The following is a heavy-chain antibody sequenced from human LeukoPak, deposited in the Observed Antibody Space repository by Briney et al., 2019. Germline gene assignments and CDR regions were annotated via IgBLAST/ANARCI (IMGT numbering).Heavy chain of an antibody. V-gene: IGHV3-23*01. D-gene: IGHD4-17*01. CDR1: GFTFSSYG. CDR3: TRHELSTATTRTTDY. J-gene: IGHJ4*02. Sequence: GGSLRLSCAASGFTFSSYGMSWVRQAPGKGLEWVSAISGSGGSTYYADSVKGRFTISRDNSKNTLYLQMNSLRAEDTAVYYCTRHELSTATTRTTDYWGQGTLVTVSS. CDR2: ISGSGGST.